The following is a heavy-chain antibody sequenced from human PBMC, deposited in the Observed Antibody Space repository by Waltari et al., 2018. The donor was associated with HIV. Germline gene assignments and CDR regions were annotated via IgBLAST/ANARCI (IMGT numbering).Heavy chain of an antibody. CDR1: GFHCCNFA. CDR3: AKSMRDLRPSAFDV. J-gene: IGHJ3*01. CDR2: LSGSGSTA. Sequence: EVQLLESGVGLVQRAVSLRLACTGFGFHCCNFAMSWVRQAPGKGPEWVSALSGSGSTAAYADYVKGRFTISRDFSNNTLFLQMNNLRAEDTAVYFCAKSMRDLRPSAFDVWGQGTMVAISS. V-gene: IGHV3-23*01. D-gene: IGHD2-8*01.